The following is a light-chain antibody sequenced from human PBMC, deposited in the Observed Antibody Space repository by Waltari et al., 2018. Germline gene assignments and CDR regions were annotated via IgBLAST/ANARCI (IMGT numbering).Light chain of an antibody. CDR2: DVT. CDR3: SSYTGSHTLI. Sequence: SDLTQPRSVSGTPGQSVTIYCTGTRSDVGAYNYVFWYQQHPCKAPKLIFYDVTKRPSGVPDRFSGSKSGNTASLTISGLQAADEADYHCSSYTGSHTLIFGGGTKLTV. V-gene: IGLV2-11*01. CDR1: RSDVGAYNY. J-gene: IGLJ2*01.